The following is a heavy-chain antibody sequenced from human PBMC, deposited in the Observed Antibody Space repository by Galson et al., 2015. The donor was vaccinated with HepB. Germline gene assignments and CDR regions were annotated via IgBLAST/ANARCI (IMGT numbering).Heavy chain of an antibody. Sequence: SLRLSCAASGFTFSGYWMSWVRQAPGKGLEWVATIKLDGSEDYYVDSVKGRFTISRDNAKNSLYLQVNSLRAEDTAVYYCARYNWNQFDYWGQGTLVTVAS. CDR1: GFTFSGYW. J-gene: IGHJ4*02. D-gene: IGHD1-1*01. CDR3: ARYNWNQFDY. V-gene: IGHV3-7*01. CDR2: IKLDGSED.